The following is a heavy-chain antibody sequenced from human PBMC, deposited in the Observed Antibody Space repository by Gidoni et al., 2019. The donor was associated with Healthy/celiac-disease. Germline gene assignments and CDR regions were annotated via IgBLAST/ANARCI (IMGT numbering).Heavy chain of an antibody. CDR2: IFYSGST. CDR1: GCSISSSSYY. CDR3: ARQGPSSYCGGDCWFFDY. D-gene: IGHD2-21*02. J-gene: IGHJ4*02. V-gene: IGHV4-39*01. Sequence: QLQLQESGPGLVKPSETLSLTCTVSGCSISSSSYYWGWIRQPPGKGLELIGSIFYSGSTYCNPSLKSRVTISVDTSKNQFSLKLSSVTAADTAVYYCARQGPSSYCGGDCWFFDYWGQGTLVTVSS.